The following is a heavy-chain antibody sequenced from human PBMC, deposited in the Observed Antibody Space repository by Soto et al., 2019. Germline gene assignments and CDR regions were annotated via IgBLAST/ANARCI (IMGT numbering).Heavy chain of an antibody. CDR3: ARVLNYYGSRMALDY. Sequence: SETLSLTCTVSGGSISSYYWSWIRQPPGKGLEWIGYIYYSGSTNYNPSLKSRVTISVDTSKNQFSLKLSSVTAADTAVYYCARVLNYYGSRMALDYWGQGTLVTVSS. J-gene: IGHJ4*02. D-gene: IGHD3-10*01. CDR2: IYYSGST. V-gene: IGHV4-59*01. CDR1: GGSISSYY.